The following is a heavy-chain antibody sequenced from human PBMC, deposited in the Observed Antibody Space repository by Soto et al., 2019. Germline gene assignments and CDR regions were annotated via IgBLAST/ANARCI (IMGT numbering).Heavy chain of an antibody. Sequence: GESLKISCKGSGYSFTSYWIGWVRQMPGKGLEWMGIIYPGDSDTRYSPSFQGQVTISADKSISTAYLQWSSLKASDTAMYYCARQGGYYDRIYYYYYGMDVWGQGTTVTVSS. J-gene: IGHJ6*02. CDR3: ARQGGYYDRIYYYYYGMDV. CDR1: GYSFTSYW. D-gene: IGHD3-22*01. CDR2: IYPGDSDT. V-gene: IGHV5-51*01.